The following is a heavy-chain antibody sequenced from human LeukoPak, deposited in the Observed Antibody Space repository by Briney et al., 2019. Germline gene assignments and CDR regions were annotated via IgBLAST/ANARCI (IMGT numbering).Heavy chain of an antibody. CDR1: GFSFSSYW. D-gene: IGHD3-16*01. CDR2: INEDGSQK. CDR3: ARVRRGSRTDCSDY. V-gene: IGHV3-7*01. Sequence: PGGSLRLSCAASGFSFSSYWMSWVRQAPGRGLEWLGNINEDGSQKNYVDSVKGRFTISRDNAKNSLYLQMNSLRVEDTAVYYCARVRRGSRTDCSDYWGQGTLVTVSS. J-gene: IGHJ4*02.